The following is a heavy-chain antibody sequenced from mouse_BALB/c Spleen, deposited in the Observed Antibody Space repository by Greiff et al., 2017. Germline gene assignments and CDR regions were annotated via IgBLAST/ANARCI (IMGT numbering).Heavy chain of an antibody. CDR3: ERKGEEGKAMDY. J-gene: IGHJ4*01. CDR1: GYTFTSYW. V-gene: IGHV1-61*01. Sequence: QVQLHQPGAELVRPGASVKLSCKASGYTFTSYWMNWVKQRPGQGLEWIGMIDPSDSETHSNQMFKDKATLTVDKSSSTAYMQLSSLTSEDSAVYDCERKGEEGKAMDYWGQGTSGTVSS. CDR2: IDPSDSET.